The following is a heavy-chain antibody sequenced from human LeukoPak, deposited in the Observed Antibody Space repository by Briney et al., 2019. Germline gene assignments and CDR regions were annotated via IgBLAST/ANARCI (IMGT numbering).Heavy chain of an antibody. J-gene: IGHJ4*02. D-gene: IGHD1-26*01. CDR2: LSANGYTT. Sequence: GGSLRLSCAASGFTFSTYAMSWVRQAPGKGLEWVAALSANGYTTYYADSVKGRFTIFRDNSKNTLYQQMNNLRAEDTALYYCAKDRSYSFDYWGQGALVTVSS. CDR1: GFTFSTYA. CDR3: AKDRSYSFDY. V-gene: IGHV3-23*01.